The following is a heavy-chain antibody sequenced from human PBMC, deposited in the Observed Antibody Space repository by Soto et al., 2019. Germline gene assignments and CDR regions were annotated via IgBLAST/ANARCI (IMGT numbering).Heavy chain of an antibody. D-gene: IGHD3-22*01. Sequence: GGSLRLSCAASGFTFSTYSMNWVRQAPGKGLEWVSSIGGGGGTTYYADSVKGRFTISRDNSKNTLYLQMKSVRAEDTAVYHCAKGHGSGYRGYYFDYWGQGTLVTVSS. CDR2: IGGGGGTT. V-gene: IGHV3-23*01. CDR3: AKGHGSGYRGYYFDY. J-gene: IGHJ4*02. CDR1: GFTFSTYS.